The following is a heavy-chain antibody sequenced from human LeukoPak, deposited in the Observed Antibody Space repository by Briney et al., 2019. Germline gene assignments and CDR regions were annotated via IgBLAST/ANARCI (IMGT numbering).Heavy chain of an antibody. CDR3: ACRHDSSGYYYFDY. D-gene: IGHD3-22*01. J-gene: IGHJ4*02. V-gene: IGHV4-38-2*01. CDR1: GYSISRGYY. Sequence: SETLSLTCAVSGYSISRGYYWGWIRQPPGKGLEWIGSTYHSGSTYYNPSLKSRVTISVDTSKNQFSLKLSSVTAADTAVYYCACRHDSSGYYYFDYWGQGTLVTVSS. CDR2: TYHSGST.